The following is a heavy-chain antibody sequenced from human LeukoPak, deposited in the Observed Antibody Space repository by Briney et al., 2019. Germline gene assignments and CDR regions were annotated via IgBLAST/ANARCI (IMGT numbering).Heavy chain of an antibody. D-gene: IGHD3-16*01. CDR1: GASISSGGYY. CDR2: IYYSGST. J-gene: IGHJ4*02. CDR3: ARGRFFAGGAFYFDS. Sequence: PSQTLSLTCTVSGASISSGGYYWSWIRQHPGKGLEWIGYIYYSGSTCYNPSLKSRVTISVDTSKNQFSLKLSSVTAADTAVYYCARGRFFAGGAFYFDSWGQGTLVTVSP. V-gene: IGHV4-31*03.